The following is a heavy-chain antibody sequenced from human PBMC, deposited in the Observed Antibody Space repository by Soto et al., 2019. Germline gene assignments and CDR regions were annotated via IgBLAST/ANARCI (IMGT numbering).Heavy chain of an antibody. CDR3: ARPAAGKNWFDP. Sequence: SETLSLTCAVSGGSISSGGYSWSWIRQPPGKGLEWIGYIYHSGSTYYNPSLKSRVTLSVDNFMNQFTLRLTSMTAADTAVYYCARPAAGKNWFDPWGQGMLVTVSS. CDR1: GGSISSGGYS. J-gene: IGHJ5*02. D-gene: IGHD1-1*01. CDR2: IYHSGST. V-gene: IGHV4-30-2*01.